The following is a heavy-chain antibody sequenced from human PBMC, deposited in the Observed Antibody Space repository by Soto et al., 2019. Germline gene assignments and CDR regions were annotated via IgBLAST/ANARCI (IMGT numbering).Heavy chain of an antibody. CDR2: IYSSGTT. V-gene: IGHV4-39*01. D-gene: IGHD1-1*01. CDR3: ARHSPVQWMADHWFDP. CDR1: GDSISGSRHF. Sequence: QVQLQQSGPGLVKPSETLSLTCSVSGDSISGSRHFWGWVRQPPGKGLEWIGSIYSSGTTYHNPSLKSRVTISVDASDNQFSLKLSSVTDADTAVYYCARHSPVQWMADHWFDPWGQGTLVTVSS. J-gene: IGHJ5*02.